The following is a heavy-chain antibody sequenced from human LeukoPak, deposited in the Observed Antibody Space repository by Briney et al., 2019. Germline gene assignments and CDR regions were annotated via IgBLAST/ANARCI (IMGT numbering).Heavy chain of an antibody. CDR3: ARDKDYVWGSYRPPENAFDI. Sequence: ASVKVSCKASGYTFTGYYMHWVRQAAGQGLEWMGWINPNSGGTNYAQKFQGRVTMTRDTSISTAYMELSRLRSDDTAVYYCARDKDYVWGSYRPPENAFDIWGQGTMVTVSS. CDR2: INPNSGGT. CDR1: GYTFTGYY. D-gene: IGHD3-16*02. V-gene: IGHV1-2*02. J-gene: IGHJ3*02.